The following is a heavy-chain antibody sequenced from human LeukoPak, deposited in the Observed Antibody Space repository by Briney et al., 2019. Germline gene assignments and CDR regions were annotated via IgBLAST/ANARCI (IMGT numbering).Heavy chain of an antibody. CDR3: AGTYYNVGDY. D-gene: IGHD3-10*01. V-gene: IGHV3-33*01. CDR1: GFTFSNYG. Sequence: PWRSLRLSCAASGFTFSNYGMHWVRQAPGKGLEWVALIWYDGSNKYYADSVKGRFTISRDNSKNPLYLQMNSLRAEDTAVYYCAGTYYNVGDYWGQGTLVTVSS. CDR2: IWYDGSNK. J-gene: IGHJ4*02.